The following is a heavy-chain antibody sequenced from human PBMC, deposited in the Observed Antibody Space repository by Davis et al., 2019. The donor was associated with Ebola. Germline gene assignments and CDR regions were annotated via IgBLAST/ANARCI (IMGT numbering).Heavy chain of an antibody. V-gene: IGHV1-18*04. D-gene: IGHD5-18*01. CDR1: GYTFTNYG. CDR3: ARHPPDLQLWTYYYYGMDV. Sequence: ASVKVSCKASGYTFTNYGITWVRQAPGHGLEWMGWINPHNGNTNYAQNVQGRVTMTTDTSTSTAYMELRSLRSDDTAVYYCARHPPDLQLWTYYYYGMDVWGQGTTVTVSS. J-gene: IGHJ6*02. CDR2: INPHNGNT.